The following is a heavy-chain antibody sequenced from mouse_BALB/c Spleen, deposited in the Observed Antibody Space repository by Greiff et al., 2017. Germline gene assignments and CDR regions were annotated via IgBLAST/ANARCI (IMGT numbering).Heavy chain of an antibody. CDR1: GYTFTSYW. CDR2: IDPSDSYT. D-gene: IGHD2-4*01. V-gene: IGHV1S127*01. J-gene: IGHJ3*01. Sequence: VQLQQPGAELVKPGASVKMSCKASGYTFTSYWMHWVKQRPGQGLEWIGVIDPSDSYTSYNQKFKGKATLTVDTSSSTAYMQLSSLTSEDSAVYYCTIGSDYDWAYWGQGTLVTVSA. CDR3: TIGSDYDWAY.